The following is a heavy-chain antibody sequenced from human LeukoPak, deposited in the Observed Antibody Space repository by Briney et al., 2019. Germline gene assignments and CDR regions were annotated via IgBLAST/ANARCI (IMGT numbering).Heavy chain of an antibody. J-gene: IGHJ4*02. Sequence: GESLKISCEASGYSFTTYWIGWVRQMPGKGLEWMGIIYPGDSDTRYSPSFQGQVTISADKSISTAYLQWSSLKASDTVMYYCARQHGSGSYYSRAIDYWGQGTLVTVSS. V-gene: IGHV5-51*01. D-gene: IGHD3-10*01. CDR1: GYSFTTYW. CDR3: ARQHGSGSYYSRAIDY. CDR2: IYPGDSDT.